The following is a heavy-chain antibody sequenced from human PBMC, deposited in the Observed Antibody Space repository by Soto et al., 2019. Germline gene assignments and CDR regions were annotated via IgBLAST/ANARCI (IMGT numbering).Heavy chain of an antibody. CDR1: GFTFRSYW. CDR2: INSDGSST. Sequence: GGSLRLSCAASGFTFRSYWMQWVRQAPGKGLVWVSWINSDGSSTSYADSVKGRFTISRDNAKNSLYLQMNSLRAEDTAVYYCASFIYGSGSYYPLEYYYYGMDVWGQGTTVTVSS. CDR3: ASFIYGSGSYYPLEYYYYGMDV. D-gene: IGHD3-10*01. J-gene: IGHJ6*02. V-gene: IGHV3-74*01.